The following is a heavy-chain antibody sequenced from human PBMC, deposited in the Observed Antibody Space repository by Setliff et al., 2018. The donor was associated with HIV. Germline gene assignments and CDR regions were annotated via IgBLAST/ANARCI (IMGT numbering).Heavy chain of an antibody. Sequence: KPSETLSLTCTVSGGSIIDSRYFWGWIRQPPGMGLEWIGSVYYSGITYYNPSLDSRVTMSADTYKNQFSLKVTSVTAADTAVYYCGRFQAWQLVRGYYYSFDVWGRGATVTVSS. D-gene: IGHD6-6*01. J-gene: IGHJ6*03. CDR3: GRFQAWQLVRGYYYSFDV. V-gene: IGHV4-39*07. CDR1: GGSIIDSRYF. CDR2: VYYSGIT.